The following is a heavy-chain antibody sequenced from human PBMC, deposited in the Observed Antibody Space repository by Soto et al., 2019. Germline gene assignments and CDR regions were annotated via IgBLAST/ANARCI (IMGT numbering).Heavy chain of an antibody. CDR2: TYWDDDK. Sequence: QITLKESGPSLVKPTQTLTLTCTFSGFSLSTSGVGVGWIRQPPGKALEWLALTYWDDDKRYSPSLKSRLTITKDTSKNQVVLTMTNMDPVDTATYYCAHRQRTVYFDYWGQGTLVTVSS. CDR1: GFSLSTSGVG. D-gene: IGHD4-17*01. CDR3: AHRQRTVYFDY. J-gene: IGHJ4*02. V-gene: IGHV2-5*02.